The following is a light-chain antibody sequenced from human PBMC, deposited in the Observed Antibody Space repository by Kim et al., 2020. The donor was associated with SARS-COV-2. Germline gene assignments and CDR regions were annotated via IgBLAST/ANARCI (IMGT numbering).Light chain of an antibody. Sequence: VGQTVRITCQGNSLRSYYATWYQQKPGQAPILVIDGKNNRPSGIPDRFAGYSSGNTASLTITGTQAGDEADYYCNSRDSNDNVVFGGGTKLTVL. CDR1: SLRSYY. J-gene: IGLJ2*01. CDR3: NSRDSNDNVV. V-gene: IGLV3-19*01. CDR2: GKN.